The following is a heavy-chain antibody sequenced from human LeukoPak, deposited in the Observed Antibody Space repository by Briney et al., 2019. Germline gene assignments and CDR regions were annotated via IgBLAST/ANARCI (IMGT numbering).Heavy chain of an antibody. CDR1: TLTLNNYW. CDR3: ARDSGEYSFGGFWYFDV. D-gene: IGHD5-18*01. V-gene: IGHV3-7*05. Sequence: GGSLRLSCTASTLTLNNYWMSWVRQAPGKGLESVANIKQDGSQIHYVDSVKGRFTISRDNAQNSVYLQMNSLRVEDTAVYYCARDSGEYSFGGFWYFDVWGRGTLVTVSS. CDR2: IKQDGSQI. J-gene: IGHJ2*01.